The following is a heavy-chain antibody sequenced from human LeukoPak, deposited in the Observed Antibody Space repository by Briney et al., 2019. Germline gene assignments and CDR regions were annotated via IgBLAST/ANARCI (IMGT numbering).Heavy chain of an antibody. J-gene: IGHJ4*02. CDR2: IYPGDSDT. D-gene: IGHD3-10*01. CDR3: ARLGFGCMVRGVIALFDY. CDR1: GHSFTCYW. Sequence: GESLKISCKGSGHSFTCYWIGWVRQMPGEGLEWMGIIYPGDSDTRYSPSFQGQVTISADKSISTAYLQWSSLKASDTAMYYSARLGFGCMVRGVIALFDYWGQGTLVTASS. V-gene: IGHV5-51*01.